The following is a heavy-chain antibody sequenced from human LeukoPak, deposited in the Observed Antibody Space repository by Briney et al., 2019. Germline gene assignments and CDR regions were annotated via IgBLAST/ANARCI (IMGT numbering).Heavy chain of an antibody. D-gene: IGHD3-16*02. Sequence: PGGSLRLSCAASGLTFTGYVMRWVRQTPGKGLEWVAFICFDGTDKYYADSVKGRFTISRDNSKNTLYLQMNSLRTEDTAIYYCAKARSHRGDEPFDDWGQGTLVTVSS. CDR1: GLTFTGYV. J-gene: IGHJ4*02. CDR2: ICFDGTDK. CDR3: AKARSHRGDEPFDD. V-gene: IGHV3-30*02.